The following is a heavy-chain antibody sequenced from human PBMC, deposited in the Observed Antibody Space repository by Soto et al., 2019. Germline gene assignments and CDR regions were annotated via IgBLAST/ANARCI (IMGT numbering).Heavy chain of an antibody. CDR2: SRNSGSFS. V-gene: IGHV3-11*06. CDR1: GFTFSDYY. J-gene: IGHJ4*02. CDR3: AKGGGRIVPRHFDN. D-gene: IGHD1-26*01. Sequence: GGSLRLSCEGSGFTFSDYYISWIRQAPGKGLEWISYSRNSGSFSRYADYVKGRFSISRDNTKNLLYLQMNSLRAEDTAVYYCAKGGGRIVPRHFDNWGQGILVTVSS.